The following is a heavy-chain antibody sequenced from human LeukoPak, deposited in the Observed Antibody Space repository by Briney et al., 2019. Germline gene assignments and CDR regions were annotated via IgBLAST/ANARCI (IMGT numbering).Heavy chain of an antibody. Sequence: SETLSLTCAVYGVSFSGYYWSWIRQPPGKGLEGVGYIYYSGSTNYNPSLKSRVTISVDTSKNQFSLKLSSVTAADTAVYYCARSAGDYWGQGTLVTVSS. CDR2: IYYSGST. CDR1: GVSFSGYY. V-gene: IGHV4-59*01. CDR3: ARSAGDY. J-gene: IGHJ4*02.